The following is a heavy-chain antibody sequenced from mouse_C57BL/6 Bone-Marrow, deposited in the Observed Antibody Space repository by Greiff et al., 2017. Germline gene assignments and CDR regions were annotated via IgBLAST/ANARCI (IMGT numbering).Heavy chain of an antibody. Sequence: VQLQQPGAELVKPGASVKLSCKASGYTFTSYWMHWVKQRPGQGLEWIGMIHPNSGSTNYNEKFKSKATLTVDKSSITAYMQLSSLTSEDYAVYYCAISSGTTRDYWGQGTTRTVSS. CDR1: GYTFTSYW. J-gene: IGHJ2*01. D-gene: IGHD1-3*01. CDR2: IHPNSGST. CDR3: AISSGTTRDY. V-gene: IGHV1-64*01.